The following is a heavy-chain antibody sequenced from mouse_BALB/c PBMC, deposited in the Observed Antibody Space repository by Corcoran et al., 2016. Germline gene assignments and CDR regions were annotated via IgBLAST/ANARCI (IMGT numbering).Heavy chain of an antibody. CDR2: IDPFNGGT. Sequence: IQLQQSGPELMKPGASVKISCKASGYSFTSYDMHWVKQSNGKSLEWIGYIDPFNGGTIYNQKFKGKATMTVDKSSSTAYMHLSSLTSVDSAVYCCARGYYCSSYYALDYWGQGTSVTVSS. V-gene: IGHV1S135*01. D-gene: IGHD1-1*01. J-gene: IGHJ4*01. CDR1: GYSFTSYD. CDR3: ARGYYCSSYYALDY.